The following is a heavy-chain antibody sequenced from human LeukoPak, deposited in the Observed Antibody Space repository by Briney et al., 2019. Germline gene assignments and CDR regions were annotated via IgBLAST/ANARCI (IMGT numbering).Heavy chain of an antibody. CDR2: IYTSGST. CDR3: AISDILTGYTCASCFDY. D-gene: IGHD3-9*01. CDR1: GGSISSHY. Sequence: SETLSLTCTVSGGSISSHYWSWIRQPAGKGLEWIGRIYTSGSTNYNPSLKSRVTMSVDTSKNQFSLKLSSVTAADTAVYYCAISDILTGYTCASCFDYWGQGTLVTVSS. V-gene: IGHV4-4*07. J-gene: IGHJ4*02.